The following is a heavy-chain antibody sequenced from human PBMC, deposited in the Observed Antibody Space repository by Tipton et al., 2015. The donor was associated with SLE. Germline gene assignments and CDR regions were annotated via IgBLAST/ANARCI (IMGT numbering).Heavy chain of an antibody. CDR2: VHISGST. CDR3: ARGNWNYQSY. D-gene: IGHD1-7*01. CDR1: DGSIRSTNYY. J-gene: IGHJ4*02. Sequence: TLSLTCTVSDGSIRSTNYYWGWIRQPAGKALEWIGRVHISGSTNYNPSLKSRVTISVDTSKNQFSLTLSSVTAADTAIYYCARGNWNYQSYWGQGTLVTVSS. V-gene: IGHV4-61*02.